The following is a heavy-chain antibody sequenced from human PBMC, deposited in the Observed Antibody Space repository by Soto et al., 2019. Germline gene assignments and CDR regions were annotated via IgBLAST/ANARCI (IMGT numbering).Heavy chain of an antibody. V-gene: IGHV5-51*01. CDR3: ARLQSYDFWSGYYSYYYYGMDV. CDR2: IYPGDSDT. J-gene: IGHJ6*02. D-gene: IGHD3-3*01. CDR1: GYSFTSYW. Sequence: PGESLKLSCKGSGYSFTSYWIGWVRQMPGKGLEWMGIIYPGDSDTRYSPSFQGQVTISADKSISTAYLQWSSLKASDTAMYYCARLQSYDFWSGYYSYYYYGMDVWGQGTTVTVSS.